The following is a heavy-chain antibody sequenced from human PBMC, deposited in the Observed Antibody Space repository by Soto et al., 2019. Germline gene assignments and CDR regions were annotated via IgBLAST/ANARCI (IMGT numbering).Heavy chain of an antibody. CDR1: GFTFSSYA. J-gene: IGHJ4*02. CDR3: ARVAVEMATIHVFDY. D-gene: IGHD5-12*01. V-gene: IGHV3-30-3*01. CDR2: IPYDGSNK. Sequence: QVQLVESGGGVVQPGRSLRLSCAASGFTFSSYAMHWVRQAPGKGLEWVAVIPYDGSNKYYADSVKGRFTISRDNPKNPLYLQMNSMRAEDTAVYYCARVAVEMATIHVFDYWGQGTLVTVSS.